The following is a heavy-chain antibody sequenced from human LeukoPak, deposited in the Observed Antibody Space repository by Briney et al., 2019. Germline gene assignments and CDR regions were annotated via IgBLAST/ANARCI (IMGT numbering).Heavy chain of an antibody. V-gene: IGHV4-34*01. CDR3: ARHFED. J-gene: IGHJ4*02. CDR2: INHSGST. Sequence: PAETLSLTCAVYGGSFSGYYWSWIRQPPGKGLEWIGEINHSGSTNYNPSLKSRVTISVDTSKNQFSLKLSSVTAADTAVYYCARHFEDWGQGTLVTVS. CDR1: GGSFSGYY.